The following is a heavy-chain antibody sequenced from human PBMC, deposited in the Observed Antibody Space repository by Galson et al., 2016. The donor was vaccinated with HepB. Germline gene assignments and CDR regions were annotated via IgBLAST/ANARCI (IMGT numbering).Heavy chain of an antibody. CDR1: SDSMSGYY. Sequence: SETLSLTCTVSSDSMSGYYWNWIRQPPGKGLEWIGDINYSGRTNYNPSLKSRVTISVDSATNQFLLKLTSVTAADTAVYFRARERSGGVSGRLDSWGQGTLVAVSS. CDR3: ARERSGGVSGRLDS. CDR2: INYSGRT. J-gene: IGHJ4*02. D-gene: IGHD6-25*01. V-gene: IGHV4-59*01.